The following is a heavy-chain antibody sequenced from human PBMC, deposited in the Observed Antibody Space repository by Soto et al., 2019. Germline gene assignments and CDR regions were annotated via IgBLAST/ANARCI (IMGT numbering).Heavy chain of an antibody. CDR3: AKDQGRGLLWFGRGPDAFDI. V-gene: IGHV3-23*01. CDR2: ISGSGGST. CDR1: GFTFSSYA. D-gene: IGHD3-10*01. J-gene: IGHJ3*02. Sequence: GGSLRLSCASSGFTFSSYAMSWVRQAPGKGLEWVSAISGSGGSTYYADSVKGRFTISRDNSKNTLYLQMNSLRAEDTAVYYCAKDQGRGLLWFGRGPDAFDIWGQGTMVTVSS.